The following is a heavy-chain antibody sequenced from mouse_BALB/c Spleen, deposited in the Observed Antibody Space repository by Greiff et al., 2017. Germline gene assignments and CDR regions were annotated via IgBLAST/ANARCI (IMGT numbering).Heavy chain of an antibody. J-gene: IGHJ2*01. D-gene: IGHD1-1*01. V-gene: IGHV1-7*01. CDR2: INPSTGYT. Sequence: VQLVESGAELAKPGASVKMSCKASGYTFTSYWMHWVKQRPGQGLEWIGYINPSTGYTEYNQKFKDKATLTADKSSSTAYMQLSSLTSEDSAVYYCARSGTGGITTAFDYWGQGTTLTVSS. CDR1: GYTFTSYW. CDR3: ARSGTGGITTAFDY.